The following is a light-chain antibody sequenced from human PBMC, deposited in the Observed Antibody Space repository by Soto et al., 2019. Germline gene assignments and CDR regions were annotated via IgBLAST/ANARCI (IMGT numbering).Light chain of an antibody. CDR1: QSVSSKF. V-gene: IGKV3-20*01. Sequence: EIVLTQSPGTLSLSPGERATLSCRTSQSVSSKFLAWYQPKPGQAPRLLLYGASTRATGIPDRLRGSGSGIDFTPTISRLEPEDFSVYYWQQYCGSPPFTVGQGTKLQI. CDR3: QQYCGSPPFT. J-gene: IGKJ2*01. CDR2: GAS.